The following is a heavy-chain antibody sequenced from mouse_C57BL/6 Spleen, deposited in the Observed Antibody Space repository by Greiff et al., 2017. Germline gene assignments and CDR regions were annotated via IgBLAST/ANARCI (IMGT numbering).Heavy chain of an antibody. CDR3: ARDRPYYSNSYAMDY. J-gene: IGHJ4*01. CDR2: ISDGGSYT. Sequence: EVMLVESGGGLVKPGGSLKLSCAASGFTFSSYAMSWVRQTPEKRLEWVATISDGGSYTYYPDNVKGRFTISRDNAKNNRYLQMSHLKSEDTAMYYCARDRPYYSNSYAMDYWGQGTSVTVSS. V-gene: IGHV5-4*01. D-gene: IGHD2-5*01. CDR1: GFTFSSYA.